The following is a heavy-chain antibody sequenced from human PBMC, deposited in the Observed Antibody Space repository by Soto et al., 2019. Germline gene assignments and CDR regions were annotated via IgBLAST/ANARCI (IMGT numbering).Heavy chain of an antibody. CDR1: GFTFSSYS. D-gene: IGHD1-26*01. CDR3: ARGRGGATHIHPTSYGMDV. Sequence: EVQLVESGGGLVKPGGSLRLSCAASGFTFSSYSMNWVRQAPGKGLEWVSSISSSSSYIYYADSVKGRFTISRDNAKNSLYLQMNSLRAEDTAVYYCARGRGGATHIHPTSYGMDVWGQGTTVTVSS. J-gene: IGHJ6*02. V-gene: IGHV3-21*01. CDR2: ISSSSSYI.